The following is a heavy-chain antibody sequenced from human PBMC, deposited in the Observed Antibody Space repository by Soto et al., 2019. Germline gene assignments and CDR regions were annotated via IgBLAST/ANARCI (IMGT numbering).Heavy chain of an antibody. D-gene: IGHD4-17*01. Sequence: GGSLRLSCAASGFTFSSYGMHWVRQAPGKGLEWVAVISYDGSNKYYADSVKGRFTISRDNSKNTLYLQMNSLRAEDTAVYYCAKSRSTVTTSFDYWGQGTLGTVSS. J-gene: IGHJ4*02. CDR3: AKSRSTVTTSFDY. CDR2: ISYDGSNK. V-gene: IGHV3-30*18. CDR1: GFTFSSYG.